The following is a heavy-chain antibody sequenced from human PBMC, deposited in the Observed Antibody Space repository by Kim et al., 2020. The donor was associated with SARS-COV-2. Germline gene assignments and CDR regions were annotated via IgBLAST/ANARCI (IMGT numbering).Heavy chain of an antibody. J-gene: IGHJ4*02. D-gene: IGHD6-13*01. Sequence: FQGHVTISADKSISTAYLQWSSLKASDTAMYYCARHPGYSSSWYEGFDYWGQGTLVTVSS. CDR3: ARHPGYSSSWYEGFDY. V-gene: IGHV5-10-1*01.